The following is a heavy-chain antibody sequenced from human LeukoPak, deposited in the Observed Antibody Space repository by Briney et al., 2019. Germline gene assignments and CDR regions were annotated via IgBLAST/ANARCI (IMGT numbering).Heavy chain of an antibody. Sequence: GGSLRPSCAASGFTFSSYAMSWARQAPGKGLEWVSAVSGSGGSTYYADSVKGRFTISRDNSKNTLYLQMNSLRAEDTAVYYCAKLQGDSSGYYDYWGQGTLVTVSS. D-gene: IGHD3-22*01. CDR2: VSGSGGST. V-gene: IGHV3-23*01. J-gene: IGHJ4*02. CDR3: AKLQGDSSGYYDY. CDR1: GFTFSSYA.